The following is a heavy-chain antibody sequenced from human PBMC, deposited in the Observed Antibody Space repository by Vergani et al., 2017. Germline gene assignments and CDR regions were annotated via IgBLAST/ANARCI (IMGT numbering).Heavy chain of an antibody. D-gene: IGHD5-12*01. V-gene: IGHV3-23*04. Sequence: VQLVESGGGVVQPGKSLRLSCAASGCNVRNSGLHWVRQAPGKGLEWVSSVSGSSATPYYADSVKVRCIISRDNSKNTLHLQMNSLRADDTAVYYCTKGSRGYTGYFFDYWGQGTLATVSS. CDR2: VSGSSATP. CDR1: GCNVRNSG. CDR3: TKGSRGYTGYFFDY. J-gene: IGHJ4*02.